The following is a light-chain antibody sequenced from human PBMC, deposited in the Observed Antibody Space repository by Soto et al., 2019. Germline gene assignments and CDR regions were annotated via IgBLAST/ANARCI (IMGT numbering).Light chain of an antibody. CDR1: QSVSSSY. Sequence: VLKQSPGTLSLSPGERATLSCRASQSVSSSYLAWYQQKPGQAHRLLIYGASSSATGIPARFSGSASGTEFTPTISRLQSEDFAVYYCQQYNNWPPITFGQGTRLEIK. V-gene: IGKV3D-15*01. CDR3: QQYNNWPPIT. J-gene: IGKJ5*01. CDR2: GAS.